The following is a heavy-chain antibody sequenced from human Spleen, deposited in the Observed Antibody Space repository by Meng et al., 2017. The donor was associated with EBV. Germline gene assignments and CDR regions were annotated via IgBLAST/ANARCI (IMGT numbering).Heavy chain of an antibody. V-gene: IGHV3-30-3*01. D-gene: IGHD3-10*01. CDR3: ARESWFGANIDY. CDR2: ILYDGSNE. CDR1: GITFSNYS. Sequence: VARVGLGAGWVQPGRSLRFSCAAAGITFSNYSLHGVRQDPGKGLEWLAVILYDGSNEYFADPVKGRFTISRDNAKNSLYLQMDSLRAEDTAVYYCARESWFGANIDYWGQGSLVTVSS. J-gene: IGHJ4*02.